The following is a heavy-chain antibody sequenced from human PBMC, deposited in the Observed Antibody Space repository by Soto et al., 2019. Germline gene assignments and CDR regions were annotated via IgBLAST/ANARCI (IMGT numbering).Heavy chain of an antibody. Sequence: EVQLLESGGGLVQPGGSLRLSCAASGFTFSSYAMSWVRQAPGKGLEWVSTISGSGGSTYYADSVKGRFTISRDNSKNTLYLQMHSRRAEDTAVYYCAKVRVPWDDVPYFDYWGQGTLVTVSS. J-gene: IGHJ4*02. V-gene: IGHV3-23*01. CDR2: ISGSGGST. D-gene: IGHD1-1*01. CDR3: AKVRVPWDDVPYFDY. CDR1: GFTFSSYA.